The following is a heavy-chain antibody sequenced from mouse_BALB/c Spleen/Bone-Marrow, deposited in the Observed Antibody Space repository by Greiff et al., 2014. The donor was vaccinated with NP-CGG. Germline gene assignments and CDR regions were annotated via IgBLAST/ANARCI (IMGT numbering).Heavy chain of an antibody. V-gene: IGHV14-3*02. CDR3: TRDCNNVNCSIDD. D-gene: IGHD1-3*01. CDR1: GINFKDTF. J-gene: IGHJ4*01. CDR2: IDPANGNV. Sequence: EVQLQQSGAELVKPGASVRLSCTTSGINFKDTFMHWVRQRPEQGLEWIGRIDPANGNVKSGQQFQAKATLTADTSSTTAYLQPMSITADDTDFYYWTRDCNNVNCSIDDWGQGTSVTVSS.